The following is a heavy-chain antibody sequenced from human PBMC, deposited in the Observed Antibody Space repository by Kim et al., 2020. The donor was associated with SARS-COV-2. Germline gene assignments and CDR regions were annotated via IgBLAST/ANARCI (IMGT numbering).Heavy chain of an antibody. CDR1: GFTFSSYW. V-gene: IGHV3-74*01. Sequence: GGSLRLSCAASGFTFSSYWMHWVRQAPGKGLVWVSRINNDGSGTSYADSVKGRFTISRDNAKNTLYLQMNSLRVEDTAVYYCVRGSVNYGYGMGVWGQGTRVTVSS. J-gene: IGHJ6*02. CDR3: VRGSVNYGYGMGV. D-gene: IGHD3-3*01. CDR2: INNDGSGT.